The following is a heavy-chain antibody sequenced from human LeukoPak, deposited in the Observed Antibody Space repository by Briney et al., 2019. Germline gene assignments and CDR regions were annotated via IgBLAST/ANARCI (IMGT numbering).Heavy chain of an antibody. V-gene: IGHV4-34*01. CDR2: INHSGST. Sequence: SETLSLTCAVYGGSFSGYYWSWIRHPPGKGLEWIGEINHSGSTNYNPSLKSRVTISVDTSKNQFSLKLSSVTAADTAVYYCARIAAAPGDYWGQGTLVTVSS. CDR3: ARIAAAPGDY. CDR1: GGSFSGYY. D-gene: IGHD6-13*01. J-gene: IGHJ4*02.